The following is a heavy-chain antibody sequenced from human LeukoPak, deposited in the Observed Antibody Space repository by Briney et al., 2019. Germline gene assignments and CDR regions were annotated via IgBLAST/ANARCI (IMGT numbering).Heavy chain of an antibody. CDR1: GDSISGFY. Sequence: SETLSLTRTVSGDSISGFYGSWIRQPAGKGVEWVGYVSYSWSTKYNPSLKGRINISSDTSQSQISLKVNSVNASDTAINFGARLPSTGNYGWFDPWGQGTLVIVSS. CDR3: ARLPSTGNYGWFDP. CDR2: VSYSWST. J-gene: IGHJ5*01. V-gene: IGHV4-59*08. D-gene: IGHD1-7*01.